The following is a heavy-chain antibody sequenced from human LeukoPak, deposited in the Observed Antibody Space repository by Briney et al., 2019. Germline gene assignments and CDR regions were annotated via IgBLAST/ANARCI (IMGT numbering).Heavy chain of an antibody. D-gene: IGHD2-21*01. Sequence: AASVKVSCKASGYTFTSYGISWVRQAPGHGLEWMGWISAYNGNTNYAQKLQGRVTMTTDTSTSTAYMELRSLRSDDTAVYYCARRGESRRMYYFDYWGQGTLVTVSS. CDR3: ARRGESRRMYYFDY. J-gene: IGHJ4*02. CDR2: ISAYNGNT. V-gene: IGHV1-18*04. CDR1: GYTFTSYG.